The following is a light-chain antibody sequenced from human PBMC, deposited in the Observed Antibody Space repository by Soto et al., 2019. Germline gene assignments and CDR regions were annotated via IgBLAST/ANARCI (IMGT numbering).Light chain of an antibody. CDR2: DVT. CDR1: SSNIGRYNY. J-gene: IGLJ1*01. Sequence: QSALTQPASVSGSPGQSITISCTGTSSNIGRYNYVSWYQQYPGKAPKLMIYDVTNRPSGVSNRFSGSESGNTASLTISGLQAEDEADYYCSSYTSSSTEVFGTGTKLTFL. CDR3: SSYTSSSTEV. V-gene: IGLV2-14*01.